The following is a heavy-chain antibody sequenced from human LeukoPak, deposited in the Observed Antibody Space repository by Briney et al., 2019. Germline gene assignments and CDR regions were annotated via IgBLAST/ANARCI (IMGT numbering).Heavy chain of an antibody. V-gene: IGHV1-2*02. CDR1: GYTFTGYY. Sequence: ASVKVPCKASGYTFTGYYMHWVRQAPGQGLEWMGWINPNSGGTNYAQKFQGRVTMTRDTSISTAYMELSRLRSDDTAVYYCARPYCTNGVCYTFFDYSGQGTLVTVSS. D-gene: IGHD2-8*01. J-gene: IGHJ4*02. CDR2: INPNSGGT. CDR3: ARPYCTNGVCYTFFDY.